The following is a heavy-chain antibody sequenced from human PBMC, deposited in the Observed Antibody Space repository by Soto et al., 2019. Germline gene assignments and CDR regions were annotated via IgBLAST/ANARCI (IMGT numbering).Heavy chain of an antibody. Sequence: QVQLVQSGAEVKKPGSSVKVSCKASGGTFSSYAISWARQAPGQGLEWMGGIIPIFGTANYAQKFQGRVTITADASTITAFMELSSLRSEDTAGYYCARAGGCSGGSCLNWFDPWGQGTLVTVSS. D-gene: IGHD2-15*01. CDR3: ARAGGCSGGSCLNWFDP. CDR2: IIPIFGTA. V-gene: IGHV1-69*12. J-gene: IGHJ5*02. CDR1: GGTFSSYA.